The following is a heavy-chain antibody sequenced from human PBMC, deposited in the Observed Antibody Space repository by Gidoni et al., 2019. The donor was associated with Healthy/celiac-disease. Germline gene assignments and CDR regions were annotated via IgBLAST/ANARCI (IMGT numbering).Heavy chain of an antibody. V-gene: IGHV3-33*01. D-gene: IGHD3-22*01. CDR1: GFTFSSYG. Sequence: QVQLVESGGGVVQPGRSLRLSCAASGFTFSSYGMHWVRQAPGKGLEWVAVIWYDGSNKYYADSVKGRFTISRDNSKNTLYLQMNSLRAEDTAVYYCARDTEEKYYYDSSGIFDYWGQGTLVTVSS. J-gene: IGHJ4*02. CDR3: ARDTEEKYYYDSSGIFDY. CDR2: IWYDGSNK.